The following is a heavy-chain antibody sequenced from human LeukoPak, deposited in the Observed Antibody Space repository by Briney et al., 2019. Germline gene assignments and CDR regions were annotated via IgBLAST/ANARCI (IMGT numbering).Heavy chain of an antibody. V-gene: IGHV3-74*03. CDR1: GFTFSTYW. D-gene: IGHD3-10*01. CDR3: ARDYAGSPDY. J-gene: IGHJ4*02. Sequence: GGPLRLSCTASGFTFSTYWINWVRQSPGKGLVWVALINGDGSTTTRADSVKGRFTISRDNAKNTAYLQMNSLRDEDTAVYFCARDYAGSPDYWGQGTLVTVSA. CDR2: INGDGSTT.